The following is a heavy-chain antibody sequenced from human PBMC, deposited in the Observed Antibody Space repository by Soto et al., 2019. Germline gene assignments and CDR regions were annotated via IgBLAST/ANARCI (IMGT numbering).Heavy chain of an antibody. V-gene: IGHV1-18*04. J-gene: IGHJ5*02. D-gene: IGHD6-13*01. CDR3: XRLSSSWYGIWFDP. CDR1: GYTFTSYG. Sequence: QVQLVQSGAEVKKPGASVKVSCKASGYTFTSYGISWVRQAPGQGLEWMGWISAYNGNTNYAQKLQGRVTMTTDTSTSTAYMALRRLRSDDTAVXXXXRLSSSWYGIWFDPWGQGTLVTVSS. CDR2: ISAYNGNT.